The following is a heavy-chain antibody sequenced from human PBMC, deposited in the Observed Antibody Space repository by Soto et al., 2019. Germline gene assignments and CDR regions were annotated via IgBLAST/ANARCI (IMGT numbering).Heavy chain of an antibody. CDR3: ARDLRYYYGSGSYSYGMDV. J-gene: IGHJ6*02. CDR1: GGSFSGYY. Sequence: PSETLSLTCAVYGGSFSGYYWSWIRQHPGKGLEWIGYIYYSGSTYYNPSLKSRVTISVDTSKNQFSLKLSSVTAADTAVYYCARDLRYYYGSGSYSYGMDVWGQGTTVTVSS. D-gene: IGHD3-10*01. CDR2: IYYSGST. V-gene: IGHV4-31*11.